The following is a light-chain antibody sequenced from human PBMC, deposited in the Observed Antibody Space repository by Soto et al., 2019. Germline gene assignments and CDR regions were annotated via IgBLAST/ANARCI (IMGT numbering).Light chain of an antibody. V-gene: IGKV3-15*01. J-gene: IGKJ2*01. CDR1: QNVNSN. CDR2: GAS. Sequence: EVVMTQSPATLSVSPGERATLSCRASQNVNSNLAWYQQKPGQAPRLLISGASTRASGVPSRFSGNGSGTEFTLTISGLQSEDFAVYYCQQYNNWPRTFGQGTNLEI. CDR3: QQYNNWPRT.